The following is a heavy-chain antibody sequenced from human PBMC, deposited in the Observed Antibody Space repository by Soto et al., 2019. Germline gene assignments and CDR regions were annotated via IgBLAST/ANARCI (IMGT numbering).Heavy chain of an antibody. CDR2: ISSNSGSV. CDR1: GFTFEDYA. V-gene: IGHV3-9*01. Sequence: EVQLVESGGGLVQPGRSLRLSCAASGFTFEDYAMHWVRQAPGKGLEWVSGISSNSGSVGYADSVKGRFTISRDNSKHSLYLQMSSLKAEDTALYYCAKDALTAVGFHFDFWGQGTLVTVSS. D-gene: IGHD4-17*01. J-gene: IGHJ4*02. CDR3: AKDALTAVGFHFDF.